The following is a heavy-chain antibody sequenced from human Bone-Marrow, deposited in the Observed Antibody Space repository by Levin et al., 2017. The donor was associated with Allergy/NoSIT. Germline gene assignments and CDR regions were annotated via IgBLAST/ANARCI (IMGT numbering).Heavy chain of an antibody. CDR2: IYDSSGST. CDR1: GGSISSYH. Sequence: PSETLSLTCTVSGGSISSYHWSWIRQPPGKGLEWIGYIYDSSGSTNYNPSLKSRVTISVDTSKNQFSLKLSSVTAAATAVYYCARDRAIVTTNAIYYYGMDVWGQGTTVTVSS. D-gene: IGHD5-12*01. CDR3: ARDRAIVTTNAIYYYGMDV. V-gene: IGHV4-59*01. J-gene: IGHJ6*02.